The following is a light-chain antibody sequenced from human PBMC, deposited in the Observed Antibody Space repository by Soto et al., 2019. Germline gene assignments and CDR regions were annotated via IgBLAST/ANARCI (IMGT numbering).Light chain of an antibody. J-gene: IGKJ1*01. Sequence: AIRMTQSPSSLSASTGDRVTITCRASQGISSYLAWYQQKPGKAPKLLIYAASTLQSGVPSRFSGSGSGTDFTLTISCLQSEDFATHYCQQYYSYPWTFGQGTKVDI. V-gene: IGKV1-8*01. CDR2: AAS. CDR1: QGISSY. CDR3: QQYYSYPWT.